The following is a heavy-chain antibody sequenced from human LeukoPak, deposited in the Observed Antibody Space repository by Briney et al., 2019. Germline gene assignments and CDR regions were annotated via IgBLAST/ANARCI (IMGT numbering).Heavy chain of an antibody. V-gene: IGHV3-23*01. J-gene: IGHJ4*02. CDR2: ISGNGGST. D-gene: IGHD6-13*01. CDR1: GFTFDNYA. Sequence: GGSLRLSCAASGFTFDNYAVSWVRQAPGQGLEWVSAISGNGGSTYYADSVKGRFTISRDNSKNTLYLQMNSLRADDTAVYYCAKGDSNSYRGFDYWGQGTLVTVSS. CDR3: AKGDSNSYRGFDY.